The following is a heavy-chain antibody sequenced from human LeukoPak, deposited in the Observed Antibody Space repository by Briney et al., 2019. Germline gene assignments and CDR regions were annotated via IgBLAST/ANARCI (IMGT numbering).Heavy chain of an antibody. CDR3: ARVSGRLERQSDLDY. V-gene: IGHV3-21*01. CDR1: GFTFASYS. D-gene: IGHD1-1*01. CDR2: ISGDSTYV. J-gene: IGHJ4*02. Sequence: PGGSLRLSCAASGFTFASYSMNWVRQAPGKGLEWVSSISGDSTYVYNAGSVKGRFTISRDNAQASLYLQMISLRADDTAVYYCARVSGRLERQSDLDYWGQGTLVIVSS.